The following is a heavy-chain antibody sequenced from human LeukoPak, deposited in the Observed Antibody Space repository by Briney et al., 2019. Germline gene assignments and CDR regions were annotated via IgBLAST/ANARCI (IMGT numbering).Heavy chain of an antibody. J-gene: IGHJ5*02. CDR2: INPNSGGT. CDR3: EVRIAASGLDP. Sequence: ASVKVSCKASGYTFTDYYMHWVRQAPGQGLEWMGWINPNSGGTNYAQKFQGRVTMTRDTSISTAYMELSRLRSDDTAVYYCEVRIAASGLDPWGQGTLVTVSS. D-gene: IGHD6-13*01. CDR1: GYTFTDYY. V-gene: IGHV1-2*02.